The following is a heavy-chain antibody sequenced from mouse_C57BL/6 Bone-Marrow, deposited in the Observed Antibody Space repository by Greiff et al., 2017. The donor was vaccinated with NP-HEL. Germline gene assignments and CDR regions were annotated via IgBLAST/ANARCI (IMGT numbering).Heavy chain of an antibody. D-gene: IGHD1-1*01. J-gene: IGHJ1*03. CDR2: IYPRDGST. CDR3: ARYVYYGSSYVNWYFDV. V-gene: IGHV1-78*01. Sequence: LQESDAELVKPGASVKISCKVSGYTFTDHTIHWMKQRPEQGLEWIGYIYPRDGSTKYNEKFKGKATLTADKSSSTAYMQLNSLTSEDSAVYFCARYVYYGSSYVNWYFDVWGTGTTVTVSS. CDR1: GYTFTDHT.